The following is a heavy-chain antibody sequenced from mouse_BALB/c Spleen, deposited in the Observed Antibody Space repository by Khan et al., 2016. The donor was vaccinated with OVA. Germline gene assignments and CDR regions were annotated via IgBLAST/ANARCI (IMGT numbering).Heavy chain of an antibody. J-gene: IGHJ4*01. CDR2: IYPGSGNT. D-gene: IGHD1-1*01. Sequence: QVQLQQSGAELVRPGTSVKMSCKTAGYTFTNYWIGWVKQRPGHGLEWIGDIYPGSGNTHYNENFKGKASLTADTSSSTAYMHLSSLTSEDSAIYDGARPYYYGSSYDTMDAWGQGTSVTVSS. CDR3: ARPYYYGSSYDTMDA. CDR1: GYTFTNYW. V-gene: IGHV1-63*02.